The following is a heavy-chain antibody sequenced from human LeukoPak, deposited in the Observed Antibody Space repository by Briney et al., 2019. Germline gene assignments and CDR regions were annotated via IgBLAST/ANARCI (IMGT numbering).Heavy chain of an antibody. Sequence: PGGSLRLSCAASGFTFSSYSMNWVRQAPGKGLEWVSYISSSSSTIYYADSVKGRFTISRDNAKNSLYLQMNSLRAEDTAVYYCARDPPPSVAVAAPALDYWGQGTLVTVSS. CDR1: GFTFSSYS. J-gene: IGHJ4*02. CDR3: ARDPPPSVAVAAPALDY. CDR2: ISSSSSTI. D-gene: IGHD6-19*01. V-gene: IGHV3-48*01.